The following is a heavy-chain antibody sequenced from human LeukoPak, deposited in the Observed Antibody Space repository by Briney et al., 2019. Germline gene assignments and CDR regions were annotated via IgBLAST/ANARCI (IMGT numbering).Heavy chain of an antibody. J-gene: IGHJ4*02. CDR2: ISSNGGST. V-gene: IGHV3-64*01. Sequence: PGGSLRLSCAASGLTFSSYAMHWVRQAPGKGLEYVSGISSNGGSTYYANSVKGRFTISRDNSKNTLYLQMGSLRAEDVAVYYCARVSSSSGNDYWGQGTLVTVSS. D-gene: IGHD6-6*01. CDR3: ARVSSSSGNDY. CDR1: GLTFSSYA.